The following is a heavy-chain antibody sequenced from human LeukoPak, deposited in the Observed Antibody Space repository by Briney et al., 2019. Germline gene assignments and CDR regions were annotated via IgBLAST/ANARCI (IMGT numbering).Heavy chain of an antibody. V-gene: IGHV4-34*01. Sequence: SETLSLTCAVYGGSFSGYYWSWIRQPPGKGLEWIGEINHSGSTNYNPSLKSRVTISVDTSKNQFSLKLSSVTAADTAVYYCARGITAKQNFDYWGQGTLVTVSS. CDR1: GGSFSGYY. CDR3: ARGITAKQNFDY. D-gene: IGHD3-10*01. CDR2: INHSGST. J-gene: IGHJ4*02.